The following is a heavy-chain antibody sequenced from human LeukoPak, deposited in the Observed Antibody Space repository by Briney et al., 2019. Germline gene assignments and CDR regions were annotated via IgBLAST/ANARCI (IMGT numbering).Heavy chain of an antibody. CDR3: ARDQAVVVAATFFSYYGMDV. CDR1: GFTFSSYG. Sequence: GGSLRLSCAASGFTFSSYGMHWARQAPGKGLEWVAVIWYDGSNKYYADSVKGRFTISRDNSKNTLYLQMNSLRAEDTAVYYCARDQAVVVAATFFSYYGMDVWGQGTTVTVSS. J-gene: IGHJ6*02. V-gene: IGHV3-33*01. CDR2: IWYDGSNK. D-gene: IGHD2-15*01.